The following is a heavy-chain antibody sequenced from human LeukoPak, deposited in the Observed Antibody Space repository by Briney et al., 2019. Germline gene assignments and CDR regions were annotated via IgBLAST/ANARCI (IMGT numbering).Heavy chain of an antibody. CDR1: GFTFSSYS. V-gene: IGHV3-48*02. D-gene: IGHD3-10*01. Sequence: GGPLRLSCAASGFTFSSYSMIWVRQAPGKGLEWVSYISSSSSNIYYADSVKGRFTISRDNAKSSLYLQMNSLRDEDTAVYYCARDLSGRYAFDIWGQGTMVTVSS. CDR3: ARDLSGRYAFDI. CDR2: ISSSSSNI. J-gene: IGHJ3*02.